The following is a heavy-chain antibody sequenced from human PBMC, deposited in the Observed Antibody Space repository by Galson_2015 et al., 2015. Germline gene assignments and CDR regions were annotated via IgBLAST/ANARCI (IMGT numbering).Heavy chain of an antibody. CDR2: ISGSGGST. CDR1: GFTFSSYA. V-gene: IGHV3-23*01. CDR3: AKDIVVVPAAITKRRGAFDI. Sequence: SLRLSCAASGFTFSSYAMSWVRQAPGKGLEWVSAISGSGGSTYYADSVKGRFTISRDNSKNTLYLQMNSLRAEDTAVYYCAKDIVVVPAAITKRRGAFDIWGQGTMVTVSS. D-gene: IGHD2-2*02. J-gene: IGHJ3*02.